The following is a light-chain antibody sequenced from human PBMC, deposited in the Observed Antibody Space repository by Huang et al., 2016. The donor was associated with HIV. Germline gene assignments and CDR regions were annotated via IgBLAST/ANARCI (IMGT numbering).Light chain of an antibody. CDR2: GAS. CDR1: QSVSNNY. Sequence: EIVLTQSPGTLSLSPGERATLSCRASQSVSNNYLAWYQQKPGQAPRLLIYGASSSATGIPDRFSGSGSGTDFTLTISRLEPEDFAVFYCQQYGSSPKTFGQGTKVEI. V-gene: IGKV3-20*01. CDR3: QQYGSSPKT. J-gene: IGKJ1*01.